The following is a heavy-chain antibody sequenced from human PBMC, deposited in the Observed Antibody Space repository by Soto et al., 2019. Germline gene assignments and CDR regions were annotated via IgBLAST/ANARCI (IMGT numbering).Heavy chain of an antibody. CDR1: GGTFSSYA. Sequence: SVKVSCKASGGTFSSYAISWVRQAPGQGLEWMGGIIPIFGTANYAQKFQGRVTITADESTSTAYMELSSLSSEDTAVYYCARVEKGYCSGGSCYSDLFLDYWGQGTLVTVSS. J-gene: IGHJ4*02. V-gene: IGHV1-69*13. D-gene: IGHD2-15*01. CDR2: IIPIFGTA. CDR3: ARVEKGYCSGGSCYSDLFLDY.